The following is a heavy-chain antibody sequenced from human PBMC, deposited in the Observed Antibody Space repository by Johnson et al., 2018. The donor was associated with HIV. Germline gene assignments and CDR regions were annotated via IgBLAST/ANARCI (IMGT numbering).Heavy chain of an antibody. CDR3: ARDLTARRSAFDI. Sequence: VQLVESGGGVVQPGRSLRLSCAASGFTFSSYAMNWVRQAPGKGLEWVSYISSSGSTIYYADSVKGRFTISRDNAKNSLYLQMNSLRAEDTAVYYCARDLTARRSAFDIWGQGTMVTVSS. V-gene: IGHV3-48*04. D-gene: IGHD6-6*01. CDR2: ISSSGSTI. CDR1: GFTFSSYA. J-gene: IGHJ3*02.